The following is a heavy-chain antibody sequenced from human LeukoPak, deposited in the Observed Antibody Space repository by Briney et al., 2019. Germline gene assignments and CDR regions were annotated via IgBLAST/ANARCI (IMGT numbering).Heavy chain of an antibody. CDR3: ARRSYDFWSGYFQEGAFDI. V-gene: IGHV3-20*04. D-gene: IGHD3-3*01. Sequence: GGSLRLSCAASGFTFDDYGMSWVRQAPGKGLEWVSGINWNGGSTGYADSVKGRFTISRDNAKNSLYLQMNSLRAEDTALYYCARRSYDFWSGYFQEGAFDIWGQGTMVTVSS. CDR1: GFTFDDYG. J-gene: IGHJ3*02. CDR2: INWNGGST.